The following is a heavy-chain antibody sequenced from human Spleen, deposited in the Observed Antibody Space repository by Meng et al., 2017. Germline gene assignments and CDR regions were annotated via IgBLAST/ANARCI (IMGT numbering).Heavy chain of an antibody. CDR2: ISSTSSYI. CDR3: AKNGDYGDYFDY. V-gene: IGHV3-21*01. CDR1: EFTFSSYA. J-gene: IGHJ4*02. Sequence: GESLKISCAASEFTFSSYAMHWVRQGPGKGLEWVSSISSTSSYIHYADSVKGRFTISRDNARNSLFLQMNSLRAEDTALYYCAKNGDYGDYFDYWGQGTLVTVSS. D-gene: IGHD4-17*01.